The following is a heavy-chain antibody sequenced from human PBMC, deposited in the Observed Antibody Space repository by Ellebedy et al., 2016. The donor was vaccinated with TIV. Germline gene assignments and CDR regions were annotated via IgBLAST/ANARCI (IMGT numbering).Heavy chain of an antibody. Sequence: GSLRLSXTVSGGSISSYYRSWIRQPPGKGLEWIGYIYYSGSTNYNPSLKSRVTISVDTSKNQFSLKLSSVTAADTAVYYCARGPGGYVDYWGQGTLVTVSS. CDR1: GGSISSYY. J-gene: IGHJ4*02. V-gene: IGHV4-59*01. CDR2: IYYSGST. CDR3: ARGPGGYVDY. D-gene: IGHD3-10*01.